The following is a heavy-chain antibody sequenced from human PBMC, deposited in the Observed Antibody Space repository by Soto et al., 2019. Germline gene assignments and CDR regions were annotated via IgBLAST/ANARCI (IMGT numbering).Heavy chain of an antibody. J-gene: IGHJ5*02. V-gene: IGHV4-34*01. CDR1: GGSFSAYY. Sequence: PSETLSLTCAVYGGSFSAYYWSWIRQPPGKGLEWIGEINHSGSTNYKSSLKSRVTISVDTSKNQFSLKLSSVTAADTAVYYCARGLAYYYRPGSPRNWFEPWGQGTLVTVSS. D-gene: IGHD3-10*01. CDR2: INHSGST. CDR3: ARGLAYYYRPGSPRNWFEP.